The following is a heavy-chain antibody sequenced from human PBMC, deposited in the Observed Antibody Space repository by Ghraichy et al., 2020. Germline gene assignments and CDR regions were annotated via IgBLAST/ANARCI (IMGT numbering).Heavy chain of an antibody. V-gene: IGHV4-39*01. J-gene: IGHJ4*02. CDR1: GDSISSSDFY. Sequence: SETLSLTCVVSGDSISSSDFYWGWVRRPPGKGLEWIGNIYFNGSPFYNPSLQSRVTMSVDTSKNQFSLHLSSVTAADTAVYYWARHMVRGPLNYWGRGTLVTVSS. D-gene: IGHD3-10*01. CDR3: ARHMVRGPLNY. CDR2: IYFNGSP.